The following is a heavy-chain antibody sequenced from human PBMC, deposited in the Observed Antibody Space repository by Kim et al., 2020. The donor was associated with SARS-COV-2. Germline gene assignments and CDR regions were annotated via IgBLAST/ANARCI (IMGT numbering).Heavy chain of an antibody. CDR2: ISYDGSNK. Sequence: GGSLRLSCAASGFTFSSYGMHWVRQAPGKGLEWVAVISYDGSNKYYADSVKGRFTISRDNSKNTLYLQMNSLRAEDTAVYYCAKDRYSGSYNYYYYYGMDVWGQGTTVTVSS. D-gene: IGHD1-26*01. J-gene: IGHJ6*02. CDR1: GFTFSSYG. V-gene: IGHV3-30*18. CDR3: AKDRYSGSYNYYYYYGMDV.